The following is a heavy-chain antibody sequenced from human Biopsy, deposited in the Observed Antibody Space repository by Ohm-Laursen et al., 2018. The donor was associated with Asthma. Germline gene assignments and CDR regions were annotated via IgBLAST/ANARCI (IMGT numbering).Heavy chain of an antibody. CDR3: ARRLTFFGVVQKDHGMDA. J-gene: IGHJ6*02. V-gene: IGHV4-39*01. CDR1: GGSMTPTSHY. D-gene: IGHD3-3*01. Sequence: SETLSLTCTVSGGSMTPTSHYWDWIRQPPGKGLEWIGYISYGGKTSYNPSLQNRVTISRDTSKNQFSLRLTSVTAADSAVYFCARRLTFFGVVQKDHGMDAWGQGTTVIVSS. CDR2: ISYGGKT.